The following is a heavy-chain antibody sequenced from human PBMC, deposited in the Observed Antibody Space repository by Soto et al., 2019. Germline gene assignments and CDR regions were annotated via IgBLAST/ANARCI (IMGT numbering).Heavy chain of an antibody. J-gene: IGHJ4*02. V-gene: IGHV3-15*01. D-gene: IGHD3-22*01. Sequence: EVQLVESGGGLVKPGGSVRLSCAASGFTFSNAWMSWVRQAPGKGLEWVGRIKSKSAGGTTEYDAPVKDRFTISRDDSKTTLYLQMNSLKIEAPAVYFCARGHRSSGKIFDSWGQGTLVTVSS. CDR3: ARGHRSSGKIFDS. CDR2: IKSKSAGGTT. CDR1: GFTFSNAW.